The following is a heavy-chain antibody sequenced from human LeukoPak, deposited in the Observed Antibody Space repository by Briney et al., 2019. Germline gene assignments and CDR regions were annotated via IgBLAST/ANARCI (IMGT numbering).Heavy chain of an antibody. J-gene: IGHJ5*02. CDR3: ARNKYDILTGYFRRNNWFDP. CDR1: GASISSYY. D-gene: IGHD3-9*01. CDR2: IYTSGTT. V-gene: IGHV4-4*08. Sequence: PSETLSLTCTVSGASISSYYWSWIRQPPGKGLEWIGFIYTSGTTNYNPSLKSRVTISVDTSKNQFSLNLSSVTAADTAVYYCARNKYDILTGYFRRNNWFDPWGQGTLVTVSS.